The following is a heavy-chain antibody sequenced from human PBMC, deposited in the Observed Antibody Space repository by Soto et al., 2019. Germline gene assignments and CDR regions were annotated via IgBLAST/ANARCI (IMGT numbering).Heavy chain of an antibody. J-gene: IGHJ4*02. V-gene: IGHV3-21*06. CDR3: ARESEDLTSNFDY. CDR2: ISSTTHYI. Sequence: GGSLRLSCAASGFTFTRYSMNWVRQAPGKGLEWVSPISSTTHYIYYADSMRGRFTISRDNAKNAVYLEMNSLRAEDTAVYYCARESEDLTSNFDYWGQGTLVTVSS. CDR1: GFTFTRYS.